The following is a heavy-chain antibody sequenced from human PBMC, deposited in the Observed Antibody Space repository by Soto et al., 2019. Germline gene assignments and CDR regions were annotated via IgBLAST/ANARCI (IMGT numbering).Heavy chain of an antibody. D-gene: IGHD7-27*01. Sequence: SETLSLTCTVSGGSVSSTSYYWSWIRQSPGKGLEWIGFIYYGGSTNYNPSLKSRVTISVDTPKNQFSLKLSSVTAADTAVYYCAKNWNWGSLVHWGQGTLVTVSS. CDR2: IYYGGST. V-gene: IGHV4-61*01. J-gene: IGHJ4*02. CDR1: GGSVSSTSYY. CDR3: AKNWNWGSLVH.